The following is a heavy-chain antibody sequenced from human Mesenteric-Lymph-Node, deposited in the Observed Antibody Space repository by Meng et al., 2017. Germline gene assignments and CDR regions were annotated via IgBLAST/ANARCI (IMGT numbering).Heavy chain of an antibody. J-gene: IGHJ4*02. V-gene: IGHV5-51*01. CDR1: GGTFSSYA. D-gene: IGHD3-10*01. CDR3: AGQAGWDYYGSGSYCFDY. CDR2: IYPGDSDT. Sequence: NVSCQASGGTFSSYAISWVRQAPGQGLEWMGGIIYPGDSDTRYSPSFQGQVTISADESISTAYLKWSSLKASDTAMYYCAGQAGWDYYGSGSYCFDYWGQGTLVTVSS.